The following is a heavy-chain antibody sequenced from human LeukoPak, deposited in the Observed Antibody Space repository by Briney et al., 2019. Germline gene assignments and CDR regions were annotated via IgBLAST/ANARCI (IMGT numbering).Heavy chain of an antibody. J-gene: IGHJ3*02. CDR1: GGSINNYY. CDR2: IYTRGST. V-gene: IGHV4-4*07. CDR3: ARGRYCSADICAGGDAFDI. D-gene: IGHD2-15*01. Sequence: PSETLSLTCTVSGGSINNYYWSWIRQPAGKGLEWIGRIYTRGSTNYNPSLKSRVTMSVDTSKNQFSLKLSSVTAADTAVYYCARGRYCSADICAGGDAFDIWGQGTMVSVSS.